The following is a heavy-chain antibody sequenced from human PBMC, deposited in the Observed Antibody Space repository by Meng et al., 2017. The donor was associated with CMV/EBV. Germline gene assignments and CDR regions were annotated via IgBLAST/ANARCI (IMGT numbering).Heavy chain of an antibody. Sequence: SETLSLTCAVYGGSFSGYYWSWIRQPPGKGLGWIGEINHSGSTTYNPSLKSRVTTSVDTSKNQFSLKLSSVTAADTAVYYFARGRHYYGSGSYSNAHNWFDPWGQGTLVTVSS. CDR1: GGSFSGYY. V-gene: IGHV4-34*01. CDR3: ARGRHYYGSGSYSNAHNWFDP. CDR2: INHSGST. J-gene: IGHJ5*02. D-gene: IGHD3-10*01.